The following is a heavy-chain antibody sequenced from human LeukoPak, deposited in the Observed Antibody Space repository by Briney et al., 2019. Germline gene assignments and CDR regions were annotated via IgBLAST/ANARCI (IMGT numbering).Heavy chain of an antibody. J-gene: IGHJ5*02. Sequence: SETLSLTCAVYGGSFSGYYWSWIRQPPGKGLEWIGEINHSGSTNYNPSLKSRVTISVDTSKNQFSLKLSSVTAADTAVYYCARGPAVVVPAATRHIRGRYNWFDPWGQGTLVTVSS. CDR3: ARGPAVVVPAATRHIRGRYNWFDP. V-gene: IGHV4-34*01. CDR1: GGSFSGYY. CDR2: INHSGST. D-gene: IGHD2-2*01.